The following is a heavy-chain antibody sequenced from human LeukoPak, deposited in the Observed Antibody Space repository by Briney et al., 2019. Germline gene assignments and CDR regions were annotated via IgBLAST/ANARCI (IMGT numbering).Heavy chain of an antibody. V-gene: IGHV3-21*01. J-gene: IGHJ6*02. CDR3: ARDSPLEIHGMDV. D-gene: IGHD5-24*01. Sequence: GGSLRLSCAASGFTFSSYSMNWVRQAPGKGLEWVSSISSSSSYIYYADSVKGRFTISRDNAKNSLYLQMNSLRAEDTAVYYCARDSPLEIHGMDVWGQGTTVTVSS. CDR1: GFTFSSYS. CDR2: ISSSSSYI.